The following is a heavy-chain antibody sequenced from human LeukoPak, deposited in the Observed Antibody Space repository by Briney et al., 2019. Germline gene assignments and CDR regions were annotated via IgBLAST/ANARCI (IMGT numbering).Heavy chain of an antibody. D-gene: IGHD5-24*01. CDR3: ASWEMATTTGFDY. CDR2: KWYDGSNK. J-gene: IGHJ4*02. V-gene: IGHV3-33*03. Sequence: GGSLRLSCAASGFTFSSYGMHWVRQAPGKGLEWMAVKWYDGSNKYYADSVKGRFTISRDNAKNSLYLQMNSLRAEDTAVYYCASWEMATTTGFDYWGQGTLVTVPS. CDR1: GFTFSSYG.